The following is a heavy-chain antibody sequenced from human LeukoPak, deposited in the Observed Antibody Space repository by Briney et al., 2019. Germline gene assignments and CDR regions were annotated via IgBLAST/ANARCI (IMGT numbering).Heavy chain of an antibody. CDR3: ARTSVAGTKNFDY. CDR1: GGSFSGYY. CDR2: VNDSGST. Sequence: SSETLSLTCAVDGGSFSGYYWSWSRQPSGKGLEWIGEVNDSGSTNHNPSLKSRVTTSVDTSKNQFSLKLNSVTAADTAVYYCARTSVAGTKNFDYWGQGILVTVSS. V-gene: IGHV4-34*01. J-gene: IGHJ4*02. D-gene: IGHD6-19*01.